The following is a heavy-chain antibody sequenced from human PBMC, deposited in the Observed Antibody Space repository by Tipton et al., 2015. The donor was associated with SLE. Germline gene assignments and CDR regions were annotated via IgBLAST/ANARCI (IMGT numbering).Heavy chain of an antibody. D-gene: IGHD1-20*01. CDR3: ARGALLTASFTGAFDY. CDR1: GYTFTTYG. CDR2: ISGYNGNP. J-gene: IGHJ4*02. Sequence: QLVQSGPEVKKPGASVKVSCKASGYTFTTYGINWVRQAPGQGLEWMGWISGYNGNPKFEQNLQDRVTMTADISTSTAYMELRSLRSDDTAVYYCARGALLTASFTGAFDYWGQGTLVTVSS. V-gene: IGHV1-18*01.